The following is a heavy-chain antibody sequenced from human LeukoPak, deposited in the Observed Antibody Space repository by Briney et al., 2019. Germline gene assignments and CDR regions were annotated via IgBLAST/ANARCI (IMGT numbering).Heavy chain of an antibody. J-gene: IGHJ4*02. CDR1: GFTFSRYW. CDR2: INSDGSFT. D-gene: IGHD1-26*01. Sequence: GGSLRLSCAASGFTFSRYWMHWVRQAPGKGLVWVSRINSDGSFTTYADSVEGRFTISRDNAKNTLYLQMNSLRADDTAVYYCTRSPSLGGRYWGFDYWGQGALVTVSS. V-gene: IGHV3-74*01. CDR3: TRSPSLGGRYWGFDY.